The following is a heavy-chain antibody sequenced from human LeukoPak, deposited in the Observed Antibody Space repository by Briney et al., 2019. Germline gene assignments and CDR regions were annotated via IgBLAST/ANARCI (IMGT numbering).Heavy chain of an antibody. Sequence: VASVKVSCKPSGYTFTSYGINWVRQAPGQGLEWVGWINTHNANTNYAQKLQSRVIITTDTSTSTAYMELRRLRSDDPAVYYCARDPYPYYYGGSGQKSYYFDYWGQGTLVTVSS. CDR3: ARDPYPYYYGGSGQKSYYFDY. V-gene: IGHV1-18*01. CDR1: GYTFTSYG. J-gene: IGHJ4*02. D-gene: IGHD3-22*01. CDR2: INTHNANT.